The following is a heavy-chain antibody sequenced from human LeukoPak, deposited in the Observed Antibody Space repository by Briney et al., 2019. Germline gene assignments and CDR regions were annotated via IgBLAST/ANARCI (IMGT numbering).Heavy chain of an antibody. Sequence: GGSLRLSCAASGFTFSSYWMHWVRQAPGKGLVWVSRINSDGSSTSYADSVKGRFTISRDNAKNTLYLQMNSLRAEDTAVYYCAREYCGGDCYLDAFDIWGQGTMVTVSS. CDR1: GFTFSSYW. CDR2: INSDGSST. CDR3: AREYCGGDCYLDAFDI. J-gene: IGHJ3*02. V-gene: IGHV3-74*01. D-gene: IGHD2-21*02.